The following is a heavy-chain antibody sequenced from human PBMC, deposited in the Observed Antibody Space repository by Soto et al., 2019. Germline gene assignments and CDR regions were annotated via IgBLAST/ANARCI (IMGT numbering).Heavy chain of an antibody. CDR1: GFSLSTSGVG. D-gene: IGHD1-26*01. Sequence: QITLKESGPTLVKPTQTLTLTCTFSGFSLSTSGVGVGWIRQPPGKALEWLALIYWDDDKLYSPSLKRRLTITKDTSKNQVVLTMTNMDPVDSATYYCAHSGSPQTPTGGSLDYWGQGTLVTVSS. V-gene: IGHV2-5*02. CDR3: AHSGSPQTPTGGSLDY. J-gene: IGHJ4*02. CDR2: IYWDDDK.